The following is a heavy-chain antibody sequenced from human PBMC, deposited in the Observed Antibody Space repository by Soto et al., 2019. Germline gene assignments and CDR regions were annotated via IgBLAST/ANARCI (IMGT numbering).Heavy chain of an antibody. J-gene: IGHJ3*02. CDR3: AKERTYYYDSSGYSHDAFDI. CDR2: ISYDGTNK. CDR1: GFTFSNYG. Sequence: GGSLRLSCAASGFTFSNYGIHWVRQALGKGLEWVAVISYDGTNKYYGDSVKGRFTISRDNSKSTLYLQMNSLRAEDTAVYYCAKERTYYYDSSGYSHDAFDIWGQGTMVTVSS. V-gene: IGHV3-30*18. D-gene: IGHD3-22*01.